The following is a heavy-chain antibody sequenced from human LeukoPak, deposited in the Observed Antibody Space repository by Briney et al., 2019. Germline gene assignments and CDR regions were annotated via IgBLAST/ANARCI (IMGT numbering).Heavy chain of an antibody. CDR2: IRSDGSNK. CDR1: GFTFSSYA. J-gene: IGHJ4*02. V-gene: IGHV3-30*02. CDR3: ANFKAAAADY. Sequence: GGSLRLSCAASGFTFSSYAMDWVRQAPGKGLEWVVFIRSDGSNKYYADSVKGRFTISRDNSKNTLYLQMNSLRAEDTAVYYCANFKAAAADYWGQGTLVTVSS. D-gene: IGHD6-13*01.